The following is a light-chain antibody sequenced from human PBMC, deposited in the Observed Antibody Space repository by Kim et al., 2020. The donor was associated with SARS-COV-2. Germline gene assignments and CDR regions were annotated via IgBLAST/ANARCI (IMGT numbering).Light chain of an antibody. J-gene: IGLJ1*01. Sequence: SYELTQPPSVSVAPGKTARITCGGDDIGSKSVNWYQQKPGRAPVLVIYYDSDRPSGIPERFSGSNSGNTATLTISGVEAGDEAAYYCQVWDNSSDHPYVFGTGTKVTVL. CDR2: YDS. V-gene: IGLV3-21*04. CDR3: QVWDNSSDHPYV. CDR1: DIGSKS.